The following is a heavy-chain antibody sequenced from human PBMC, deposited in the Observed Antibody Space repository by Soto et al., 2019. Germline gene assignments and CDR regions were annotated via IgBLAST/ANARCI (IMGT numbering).Heavy chain of an antibody. Sequence: GGSLRLSCAASGFTFSGSAMHWVRQASGKGLEWVGRISSKANSYATAYAASVKGRFTISRDDSKNTAYLQMNSLKTEDAAVDYCTTTTRGIAGAELYYYYYGMDVWGQGTTVTVSS. CDR1: GFTFSGSA. CDR3: TTTTRGIAGAELYYYYYGMDV. J-gene: IGHJ6*02. CDR2: ISSKANSYAT. D-gene: IGHD6-19*01. V-gene: IGHV3-73*01.